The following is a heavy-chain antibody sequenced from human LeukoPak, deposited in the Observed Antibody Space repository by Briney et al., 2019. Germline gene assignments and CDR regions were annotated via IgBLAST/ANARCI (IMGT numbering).Heavy chain of an antibody. V-gene: IGHV3-66*01. CDR2: IYSGGST. Sequence: PGGSLRLSCAASGFTVSSNYMSWVRQAPGKGLEWVSVIYSGGSTYYADSVKGRFTISRDNSKNTLYLQINSLRAEDTAVYYCARGTVRYYYDSSGQNFDYWGQGTLVTVSS. CDR3: ARGTVRYYYDSSGQNFDY. J-gene: IGHJ4*02. D-gene: IGHD3-22*01. CDR1: GFTVSSNY.